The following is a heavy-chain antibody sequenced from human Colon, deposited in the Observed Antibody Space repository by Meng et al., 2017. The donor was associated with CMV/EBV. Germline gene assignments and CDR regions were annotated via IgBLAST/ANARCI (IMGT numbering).Heavy chain of an antibody. V-gene: IGHV4-59*01. D-gene: IGHD2-8*02. Sequence: SETLSLTCTVSGGSISSYYWGWIRQSPGTGLEWIGHIYHNGITNYNPSLKSRATISVDTSKNQHSLKLSSVTAADTVVYYCARDTGLRRFDYWGQGTLVTVSS. CDR1: GGSISSYY. CDR3: ARDTGLRRFDY. J-gene: IGHJ4*02. CDR2: IYHNGIT.